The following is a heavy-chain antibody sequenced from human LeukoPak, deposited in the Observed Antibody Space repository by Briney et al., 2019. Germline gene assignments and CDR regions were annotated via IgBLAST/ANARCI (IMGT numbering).Heavy chain of an antibody. D-gene: IGHD3-16*01. CDR2: IYWNDDR. J-gene: IGHJ4*02. CDR1: GFSLRAAAEG. Sequence: SGPTLVKPTQTLTLTCTSSGFSLRAAAEGVGWIRQPPGKPLEWLASIYWNDDRRFSPSLTNRLTITKDTSKNQVALTLTNMDAVDTATYFCVHRSGLYDYGGHGFNFWGRGILVSVSS. CDR3: VHRSGLYDYGGHGFNF. V-gene: IGHV2-5*01.